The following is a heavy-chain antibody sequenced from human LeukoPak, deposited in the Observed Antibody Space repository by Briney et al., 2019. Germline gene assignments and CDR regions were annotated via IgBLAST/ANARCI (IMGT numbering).Heavy chain of an antibody. CDR3: AIHDYAGNFWGGLY. CDR1: GGTFSSYA. D-gene: IGHD4-23*01. CDR2: IIPIFGTA. Sequence: GASVKVSCKASGGTFSSYAITWVRQAPGQGLEWMGGIIPIFGTANYAQKFQGRLTITADESTSTAYMELSSLRSEDTAVYYCAIHDYAGNFWGGLYWGQGTLVTVSS. V-gene: IGHV1-69*13. J-gene: IGHJ4*02.